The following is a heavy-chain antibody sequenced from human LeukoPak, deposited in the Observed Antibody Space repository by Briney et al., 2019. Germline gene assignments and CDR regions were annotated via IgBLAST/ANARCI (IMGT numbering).Heavy chain of an antibody. CDR3: AKGDNTGRRFFDY. CDR2: INPNTGGT. J-gene: IGHJ4*02. D-gene: IGHD1-1*01. Sequence: ASVKVSCKASGYTFTGYYMHWVRQAPGRGLEWMGRINPNTGGTNYAQKFQGRVTVTTDTSVTTSYMEVNSLESDDTAVYYCAKGDNTGRRFFDYWGQGTVVTVSS. CDR1: GYTFTGYY. V-gene: IGHV1-2*06.